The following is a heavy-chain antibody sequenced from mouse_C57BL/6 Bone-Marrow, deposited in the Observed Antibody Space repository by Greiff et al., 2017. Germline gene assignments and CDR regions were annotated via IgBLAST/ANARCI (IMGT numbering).Heavy chain of an antibody. CDR1: GYAFSSSW. CDR3: ARSIIYYGSTHYWYFDV. D-gene: IGHD1-1*01. V-gene: IGHV1-82*01. J-gene: IGHJ1*03. CDR2: IYPGDGDT. Sequence: VKLQESGPELVKPGASVKISCKASGYAFSSSWMNWVKQRPGKGLEWIGRIYPGDGDTNYNGKFKGKATLTADKSSSTAYMQLSSLTSEDSAVYFCARSIIYYGSTHYWYFDVWGTGTTVTVSS.